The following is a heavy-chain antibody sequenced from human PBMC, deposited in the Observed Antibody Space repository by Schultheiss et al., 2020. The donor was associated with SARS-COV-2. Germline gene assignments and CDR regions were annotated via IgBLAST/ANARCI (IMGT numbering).Heavy chain of an antibody. V-gene: IGHV3-23*01. CDR2: ISGSGGST. CDR1: GFTFSSYS. Sequence: GGSLRLSCAASGFTFSSYSMNWVRQAPGKGLEWVSAISGSGGSTYYADSVKGRFTISRDNSKNTLYLQMNSLRAEDTAVYYCARSMAGSWYYFDYWGQGTLVTVSS. J-gene: IGHJ4*02. CDR3: ARSMAGSWYYFDY. D-gene: IGHD6-13*01.